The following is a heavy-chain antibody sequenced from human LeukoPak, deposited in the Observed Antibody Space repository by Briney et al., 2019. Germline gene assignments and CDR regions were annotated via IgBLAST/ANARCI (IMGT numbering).Heavy chain of an antibody. J-gene: IGHJ4*02. D-gene: IGHD1-1*01. CDR2: IHNDGST. CDR3: ARGFLQLTPYYFDY. V-gene: IGHV3-66*01. Sequence: PGGSLRLSCAASGFTFSSYGMHWIRQSPEKGLEWVSIIHNDGSTYYADSVEGRFTVSRDNSKNTVSLQMDSLRVDDTGIYYCARGFLQLTPYYFDYWGQGALVTVSS. CDR1: GFTFSSYG.